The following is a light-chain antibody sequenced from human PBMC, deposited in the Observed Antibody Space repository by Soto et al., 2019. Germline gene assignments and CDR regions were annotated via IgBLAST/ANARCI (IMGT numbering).Light chain of an antibody. J-gene: IGKJ1*01. CDR2: DAS. V-gene: IGKV1-5*01. Sequence: DIQMTQSPSTLSASVGDRVTITCRASQNINNWIAWYQQKPGKAPKFLIYDASTLESGFPSRFSGSGFGTEFSLTISSLQPDDFGSYYCQHMRTFGQGTKVEIK. CDR3: QHMRT. CDR1: QNINNW.